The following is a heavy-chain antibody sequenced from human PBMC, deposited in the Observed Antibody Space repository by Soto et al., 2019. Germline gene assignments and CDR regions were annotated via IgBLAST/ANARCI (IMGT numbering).Heavy chain of an antibody. CDR3: ASMIGDPVLSFDS. J-gene: IGHJ5*01. Sequence: QVQLQESGPGLVKPSETLSLTCTVSGGSISSYYWSWIRQPPGKGLEWIGFIFYSGSTSYNPSLQRRVTISIDTSEYQCSLKLNSVTAADTAVYYCASMIGDPVLSFDSWGQGTLVAVSS. CDR2: IFYSGST. CDR1: GGSISSYY. V-gene: IGHV4-59*01. D-gene: IGHD3-10*02.